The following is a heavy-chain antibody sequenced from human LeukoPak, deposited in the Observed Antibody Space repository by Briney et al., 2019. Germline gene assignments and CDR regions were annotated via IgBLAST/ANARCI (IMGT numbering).Heavy chain of an antibody. J-gene: IGHJ4*02. CDR3: ARDSLGDDYGDK. V-gene: IGHV3-30-3*01. CDR2: ISYDGSNK. Sequence: GGSLRLSCAASGFTFSGFWMHWVRQAPGKGLEWVAVISYDGSNKYYADSVKGRFTISRDNSKNTLYLQMNSLRAEDTAVYYCARDSLGDDYGDKWGQGTLVTVSS. CDR1: GFTFSGFW.